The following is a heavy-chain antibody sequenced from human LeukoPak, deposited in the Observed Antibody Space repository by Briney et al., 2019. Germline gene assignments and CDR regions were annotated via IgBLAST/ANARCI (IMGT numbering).Heavy chain of an antibody. CDR2: IWYDGSNK. J-gene: IGHJ4*02. CDR3: ARDRYYYDSSGYYLFDY. D-gene: IGHD3-22*01. CDR1: GFTLSSYG. V-gene: IGHV3-33*01. Sequence: GRSLRLSCAASGFTLSSYGMHWVRQAPGKGLEWVAVIWYDGSNKYYADSVKGRFTISRDNSKNTLYLQMNSLRAEDTAVYYCARDRYYYDSSGYYLFDYWGQGTLVTVSS.